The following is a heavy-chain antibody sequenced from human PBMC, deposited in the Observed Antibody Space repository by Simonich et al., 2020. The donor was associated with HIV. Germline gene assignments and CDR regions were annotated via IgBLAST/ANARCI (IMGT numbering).Heavy chain of an antibody. CDR2: IYYRGST. Sequence: QVQLQESGPGLVKPSETLSLTCTVSGGSISSYYWSWIRQPPGKGLEWIGYIYYRGSTNYTPSLKSRVTISVDTSKNQFSLKLSSVTAADTAVYYCARLIRGSAFDIWGQGTMVTVSS. V-gene: IGHV4-59*08. J-gene: IGHJ3*02. CDR1: GGSISSYY. CDR3: ARLIRGSAFDI. D-gene: IGHD3-3*01.